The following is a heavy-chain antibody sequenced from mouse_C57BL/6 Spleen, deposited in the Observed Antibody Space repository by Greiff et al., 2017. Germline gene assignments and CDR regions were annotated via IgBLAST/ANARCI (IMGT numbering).Heavy chain of an antibody. D-gene: IGHD2-13*01. CDR3: ARKDYRAY. V-gene: IGHV5-17*01. Sequence: VQLKESGGGLVKPGGSLKLSCAASGFTFSDYGMHWVRQAPEKGLEWVAYISSGSSTIYSADTVKGRFTISRDNAKTTLFLQMTSLRSEDTAMYFCARKDYRAYWGQGPLVTVSA. J-gene: IGHJ3*01. CDR1: GFTFSDYG. CDR2: ISSGSSTI.